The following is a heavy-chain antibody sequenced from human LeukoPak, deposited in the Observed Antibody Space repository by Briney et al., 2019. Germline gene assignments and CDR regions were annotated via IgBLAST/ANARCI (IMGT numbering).Heavy chain of an antibody. CDR3: ARAGGAVERFDY. J-gene: IGHJ4*02. CDR2: IYYSGST. D-gene: IGHD2-8*02. Sequence: PSETLSLTCSVSGGSITSYYWSWIRQPPGKGLEWIGYIYYSGSTNYNPSLKSRVTISVDTSKNQFSLKLSSVTAADTAVYYCARAGGAVERFDYWGQGTLVTVSS. V-gene: IGHV4-59*01. CDR1: GGSITSYY.